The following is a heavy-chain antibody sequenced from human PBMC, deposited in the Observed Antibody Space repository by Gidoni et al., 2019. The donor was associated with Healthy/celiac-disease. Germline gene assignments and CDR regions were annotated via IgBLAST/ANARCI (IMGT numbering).Heavy chain of an antibody. V-gene: IGHV3-21*01. CDR2: ISSSRSYI. D-gene: IGHD6-19*01. J-gene: IGHJ3*02. Sequence: VQLVESWGGLVTPGGSLRLSCSASGFTFSSYSMNWVRQAPGKGLEWVASISSSRSYIYYADSVKGRFTISRDNAKNSLYLQMNSLRAEDTAVYYCARTSGPDAFDIWGQGTMVTVSS. CDR1: GFTFSSYS. CDR3: ARTSGPDAFDI.